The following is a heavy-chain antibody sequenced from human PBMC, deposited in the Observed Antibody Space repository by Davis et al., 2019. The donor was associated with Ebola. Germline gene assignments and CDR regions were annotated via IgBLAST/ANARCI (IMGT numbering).Heavy chain of an antibody. J-gene: IGHJ4*02. CDR2: INPSGGST. CDR3: ARDPGITVIRGPTPFDY. Sequence: AASVKVSCKASGYTFTSYGINWVRQATGQGLEWMGIINPSGGSTSYAQKFQGRVTMTRDTSISTAYMELSRLRSNDTAVYYCARDPGITVIRGPTPFDYWGQGTLVTVSS. D-gene: IGHD3-10*01. V-gene: IGHV1-46*01. CDR1: GYTFTSYG.